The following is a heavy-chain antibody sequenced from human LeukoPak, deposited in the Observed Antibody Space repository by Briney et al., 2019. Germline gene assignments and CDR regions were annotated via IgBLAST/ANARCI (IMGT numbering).Heavy chain of an antibody. V-gene: IGHV4-4*07. D-gene: IGHD3-22*01. CDR3: ARVGADYYDSSGYQTYWFDP. CDR1: GGSISSYY. Sequence: SETLSLTCSVSGGSISSYYWSWIRQPAGKGLEWIGRIYTSGSTNYNPSLKSRVTMSVDTSKNQFSLKLSSVTAADTAVYYCARVGADYYDSSGYQTYWFDPWGQGTLVTVSS. J-gene: IGHJ5*02. CDR2: IYTSGST.